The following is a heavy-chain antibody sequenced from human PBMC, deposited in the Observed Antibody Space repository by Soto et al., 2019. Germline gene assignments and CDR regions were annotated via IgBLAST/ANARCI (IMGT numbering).Heavy chain of an antibody. CDR3: ARGGHVVVVTAALDY. CDR2: VNPSGGHT. Sequence: QVQLMQSGAEVKKPGASVKVSCKASGDTFTDYYIHWVRQAPGQGLEWMGTVNPSGGHTTYAQHFLGRGTMTRDTSTSPLYMGLTSLTSDDTAIYYCARGGHVVVVTAALDYWGQGTLVTVSS. CDR1: GDTFTDYY. V-gene: IGHV1-46*01. D-gene: IGHD2-21*02. J-gene: IGHJ4*02.